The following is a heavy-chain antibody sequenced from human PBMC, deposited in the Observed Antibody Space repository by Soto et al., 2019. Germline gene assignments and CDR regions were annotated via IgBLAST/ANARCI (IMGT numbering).Heavy chain of an antibody. Sequence: QVQLQESGPGLVKPSQTLSLTCTVSGGSISSGGYYWSWIRQHPGKGLEWIGYIYYSGSTYYNPSLRSRVTISVDTSKNQFSLKLSSVTAADTAVYYCARGAVVVVAATYWFDPWGQGTLVTVSS. D-gene: IGHD2-15*01. CDR1: GGSISSGGYY. J-gene: IGHJ5*02. CDR2: IYYSGST. V-gene: IGHV4-31*03. CDR3: ARGAVVVVAATYWFDP.